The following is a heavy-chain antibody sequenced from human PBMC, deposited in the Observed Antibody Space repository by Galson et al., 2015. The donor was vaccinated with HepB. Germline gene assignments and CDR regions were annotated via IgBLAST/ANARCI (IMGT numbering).Heavy chain of an antibody. V-gene: IGHV4-59*01. CDR1: GGSISNYY. J-gene: IGHJ6*02. CDR3: ARDLYYDFWNGYRVQPTYGMDV. CDR2: IHYSGSS. D-gene: IGHD3-3*01. Sequence: SETLSLTCTVSGGSISNYYWSWIRQPPGKGLEWIGNIHYSGSSNYKPSLKSRITISVDTSQNQFSLKLIFVTAADTAVYYCARDLYYDFWNGYRVQPTYGMDVWGQGTTVIVSS.